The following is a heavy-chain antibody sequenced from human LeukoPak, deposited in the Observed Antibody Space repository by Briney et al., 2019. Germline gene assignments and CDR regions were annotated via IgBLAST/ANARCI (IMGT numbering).Heavy chain of an antibody. CDR2: ISAYNGNT. CDR1: GYTFTSYG. V-gene: IGHV1-18*01. J-gene: IGHJ6*02. Sequence: ASVKVSCKASGYTFTSYGISWVRQAPGQGLEWMGWISAYNGNTNYAQKLQGRVTMTTDTSTSTAYMELSSLRSEDTAVYYCATDRPGHYYYGMDGWGQGTTVTVS. CDR3: ATDRPGHYYYGMDG.